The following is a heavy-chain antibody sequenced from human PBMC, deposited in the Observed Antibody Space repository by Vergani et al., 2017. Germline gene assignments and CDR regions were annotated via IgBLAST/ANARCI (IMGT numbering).Heavy chain of an antibody. D-gene: IGHD4-11*01. CDR3: ARDRHYSNDGIGM. CDR1: GFTFSSYS. CDR2: ISSSSSTI. V-gene: IGHV3-48*04. J-gene: IGHJ4*02. Sequence: EVQLVESGGGLVQPGGSLRLSCAASGFTFSSYSMNWVRQAPGKGLEWVSYISSSSSTIYYADSVKGRFTISRDNAKNSLYLQMNSLRAEDTAVYYCARDRHYSNDGIGMWGQGTLVTVSS.